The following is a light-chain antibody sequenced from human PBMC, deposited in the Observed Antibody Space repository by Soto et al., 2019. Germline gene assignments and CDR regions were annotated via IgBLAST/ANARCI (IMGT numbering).Light chain of an antibody. CDR2: AVT. J-gene: IGLJ1*01. Sequence: QSALTQPASVSGSPGQSITISCTGSSSDVGGHDFVSWYQHHPGKAPKLMIFAVTNRPSGVSNRFSGSKSGSTASLTISGLQAEDEADYYCISYTVSSNYILGTGTKVTV. CDR3: ISYTVSSNYI. CDR1: SSDVGGHDF. V-gene: IGLV2-14*01.